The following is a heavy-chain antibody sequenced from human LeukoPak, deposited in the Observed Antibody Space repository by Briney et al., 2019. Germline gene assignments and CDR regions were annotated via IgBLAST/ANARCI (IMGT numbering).Heavy chain of an antibody. CDR3: AKGYDYYDSSGYR. J-gene: IGHJ5*02. Sequence: PGGSLRLSCAASGFTFSSDAMSWVRQAPGKGLEWVSAISGSGGSTYYADSVKGWFTISRDNSKNTLYLQMNSLRAEDTAVYYCAKGYDYYDSSGYRWGQGTLVTVSS. D-gene: IGHD3-22*01. V-gene: IGHV3-23*01. CDR1: GFTFSSDA. CDR2: ISGSGGST.